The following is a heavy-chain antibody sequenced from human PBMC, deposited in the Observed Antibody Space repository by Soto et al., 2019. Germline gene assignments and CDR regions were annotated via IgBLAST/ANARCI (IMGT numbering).Heavy chain of an antibody. CDR1: GYTFTSYG. V-gene: IGHV1-3*01. CDR3: VRRHVSATGIDWFDP. D-gene: IGHD6-13*01. CDR2: INAANDDT. J-gene: IGHJ5*02. Sequence: ASVKVSCKASGYTFTSYGIHWVRQAPGQRLEWMGWINAANDDTKYSPKFQGRVTITRDTSASTAYMELSSLRSEDTAVYYCVRRHVSATGIDWFDPWGQGTLVTVSS.